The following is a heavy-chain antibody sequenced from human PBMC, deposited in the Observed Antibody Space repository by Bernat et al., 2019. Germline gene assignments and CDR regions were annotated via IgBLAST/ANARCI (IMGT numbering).Heavy chain of an antibody. Sequence: EVQLVESGGGLVQPGRSLRLSCAASGFTFDDYAMHWVRQAPGKGLEWVSGISWNSGSIDYADSVKGRFTISGDNAKNSLYLQMNSLRGEDTALYYCGKGHHLSSGSPCDYWGQGILVTVSS. CDR3: GKGHHLSSGSPCDY. J-gene: IGHJ4*02. D-gene: IGHD1-26*01. V-gene: IGHV3-9*01. CDR1: GFTFDDYA. CDR2: ISWNSGSI.